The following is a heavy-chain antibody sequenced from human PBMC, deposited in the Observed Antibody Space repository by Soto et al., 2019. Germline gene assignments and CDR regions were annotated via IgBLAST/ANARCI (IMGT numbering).Heavy chain of an antibody. CDR2: ISYDGKNK. CDR3: ARGVAGTSSHFDY. V-gene: IGHV3-30*04. J-gene: IGHJ4*02. CDR1: GFIFSTYA. D-gene: IGHD6-13*01. Sequence: QVQLVESGGGVVQPGRPLTLSCAASGFIFSTYAMHWVRQAPGKGLEWVTFISYDGKNKYYVDSVKGRFTVSRDKSKNTLYLQMNSLRPEDTAVYYWARGVAGTSSHFDYWGQGTLVTVSS.